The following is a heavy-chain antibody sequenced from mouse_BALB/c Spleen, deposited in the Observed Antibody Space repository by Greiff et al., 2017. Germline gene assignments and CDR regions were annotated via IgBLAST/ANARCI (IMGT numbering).Heavy chain of an antibody. J-gene: IGHJ2*01. CDR2: IDPFNGGT. CDR3: ARYGGYRGFFDY. D-gene: IGHD1-2*01. V-gene: IGHV1S135*01. Sequence: EVKLQESGPELMKPGASVKISCKASGYSFTSYYMHWVKQSHGKSLEWIGYIDPFNGGTSYNQKFKGKATLTVDKSSSTAYMHLSSLTSEDSAVYYCARYGGYRGFFDYWGQGTTLTVSS. CDR1: GYSFTSYY.